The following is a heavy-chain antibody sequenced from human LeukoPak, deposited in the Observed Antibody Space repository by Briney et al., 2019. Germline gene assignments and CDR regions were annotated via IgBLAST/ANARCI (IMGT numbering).Heavy chain of an antibody. V-gene: IGHV4-30-4*08. CDR2: IYYSGST. Sequence: PSETLSLTCTVSGGSVSSGSYYWSWIRQPPGKGLEWIGYIYYSGSTYYNPSLKSRVTISVDTSKNQFSLKLSSVTAADTAVYYCARVRRLYDYVWGSYLGDAFDIWGQGTMVTVSS. CDR1: GGSVSSGSYY. J-gene: IGHJ3*02. CDR3: ARVRRLYDYVWGSYLGDAFDI. D-gene: IGHD3-16*01.